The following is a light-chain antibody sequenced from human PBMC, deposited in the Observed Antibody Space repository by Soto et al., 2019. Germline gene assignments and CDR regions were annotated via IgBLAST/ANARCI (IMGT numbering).Light chain of an antibody. Sequence: QSVLTQPPSASGTPGQRVTIPCSGTSSDVGSNTVNWYQQFPGAAPKLLIYSNDQRPSGVPDRFSASKSGTSASLAISGLQSEDEADYYCATWDVSLFGHVFGTGTKVTVL. CDR3: ATWDVSLFGHV. J-gene: IGLJ1*01. V-gene: IGLV1-44*01. CDR1: SSDVGSNT. CDR2: SND.